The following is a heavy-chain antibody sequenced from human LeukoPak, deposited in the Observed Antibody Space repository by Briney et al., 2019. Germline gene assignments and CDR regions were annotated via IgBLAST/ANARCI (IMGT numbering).Heavy chain of an antibody. D-gene: IGHD2-15*01. CDR2: IRYDGSNK. J-gene: IGHJ4*02. Sequence: GGSLRLSCAASGFTFSSYGMHWVRQAPGKGLEWVTFIRYDGSNKYYADSVKGRFTISRDNSRNTLYLQMNSLRVEDTAVYYCARDDIPVIWGQGTLVTVSS. CDR1: GFTFSSYG. CDR3: ARDDIPVI. V-gene: IGHV3-30*02.